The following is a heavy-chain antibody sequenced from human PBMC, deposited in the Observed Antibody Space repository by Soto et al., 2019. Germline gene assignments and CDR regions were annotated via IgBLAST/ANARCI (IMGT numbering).Heavy chain of an antibody. CDR3: AKDFKISGGHYGSLNYYYGMDV. CDR1: GFTFSAFG. D-gene: IGHD3-10*01. J-gene: IGHJ6*02. CDR2: ISYDGILK. V-gene: IGHV3-30*18. Sequence: PGGSLRLSCEASGFTFSAFGMHWVRRAPGKGLEWVSIISYDGILKYYADSVKGRITISRDTSKSALYLQMNSLRPEDTAVYYCAKDFKISGGHYGSLNYYYGMDVWGQGTTVTVS.